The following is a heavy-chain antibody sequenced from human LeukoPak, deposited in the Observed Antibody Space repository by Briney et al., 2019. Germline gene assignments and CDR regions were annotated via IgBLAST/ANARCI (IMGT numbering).Heavy chain of an antibody. CDR3: ARLYGSGRNWFDP. V-gene: IGHV4-38-2*01. J-gene: IGHJ5*02. D-gene: IGHD3-10*01. CDR2: IYHSGST. Sequence: PSETLSLTCAVSGYSISSDYYWGWIRQPPGKGLEWIGSIYHSGSTYYNPSLKSRVTISVDTSKNQFSLKLSSVTAADTAVYCCARLYGSGRNWFDPWGQGTLVTVSS. CDR1: GYSISSDYY.